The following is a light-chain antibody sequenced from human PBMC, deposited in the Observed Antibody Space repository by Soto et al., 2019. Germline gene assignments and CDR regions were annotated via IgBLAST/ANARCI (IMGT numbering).Light chain of an antibody. CDR1: QSVNSY. V-gene: IGKV3-11*01. CDR3: QPRTSRYT. CDR2: DTF. J-gene: IGKJ2*01. Sequence: IGLKQSLATMSLYPGERATLSFTASQSVNSYLAWYQHRPGQAPRLLIYDTFNRATGVPARFSGSGSGTDFTLTFSSLVPEDFAVYYGQPRTSRYTFGQGTKVDIK.